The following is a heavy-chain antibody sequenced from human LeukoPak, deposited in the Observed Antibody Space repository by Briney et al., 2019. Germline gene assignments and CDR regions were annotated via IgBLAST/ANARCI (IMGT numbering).Heavy chain of an antibody. V-gene: IGHV1-69*13. J-gene: IGHJ4*02. D-gene: IGHD5-18*01. CDR2: ITPLFGTA. Sequence: SVKVSCKASGGTFSKYSIGWVRQRPGQGLEWMGGITPLFGTANYAQKFQGRVTITADESTSTAYMELSSLRSEDTAVYYCASPELYSYGLPFDYWGQGTLVTVSS. CDR3: ASPELYSYGLPFDY. CDR1: GGTFSKYS.